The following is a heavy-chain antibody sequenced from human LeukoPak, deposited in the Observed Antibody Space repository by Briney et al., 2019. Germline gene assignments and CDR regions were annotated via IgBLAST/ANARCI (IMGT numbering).Heavy chain of an antibody. CDR1: GFTFSDYY. CDR3: ARPGRENYPYYYYYGMDV. CDR2: ISSSGSTI. D-gene: IGHD5-24*01. V-gene: IGHV3-11*01. J-gene: IGHJ6*02. Sequence: LGGSLRLSCAASGFTFSDYYMSWIRQAPGKGLEWVSYISSSGSTIYYADSVKGRFTISRDNAKNSLYLQMNSLRAEDMAVYYCARPGRENYPYYYYYGMDVWGQGTTVTVSS.